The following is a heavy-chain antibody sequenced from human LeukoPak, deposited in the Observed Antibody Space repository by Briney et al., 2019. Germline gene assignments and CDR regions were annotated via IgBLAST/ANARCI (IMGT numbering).Heavy chain of an antibody. CDR1: GFTLSSYA. Sequence: GGSLRLSCAASGFTLSSYAMSWVRQGPGKGLEWVSAISDSGNTYHADSVKGRFTISRDSSKNTLFLQMNRLRPEDAAVYYCAKAPVTTCRGAYCYPFDYWGQGTLVTVSS. CDR2: ISDSGNT. CDR3: AKAPVTTCRGAYCYPFDY. J-gene: IGHJ4*02. V-gene: IGHV3-23*01. D-gene: IGHD2-21*01.